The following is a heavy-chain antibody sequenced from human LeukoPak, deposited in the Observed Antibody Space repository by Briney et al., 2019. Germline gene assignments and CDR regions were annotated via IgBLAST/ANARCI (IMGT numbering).Heavy chain of an antibody. J-gene: IGHJ4*02. CDR3: ARGDYGDPFDY. V-gene: IGHV4-34*01. CDR1: GGSFSGYY. CDR2: INHSGST. Sequence: SETLSLICAVYGGSFSGYYWSWIRQPPGKGLEWIGEINHSGSTNYNPSFKSRVTISVDTSKNQFSLKLSSVTAADTAVYYCARGDYGDPFDYWGQGTLVTVSS. D-gene: IGHD4-17*01.